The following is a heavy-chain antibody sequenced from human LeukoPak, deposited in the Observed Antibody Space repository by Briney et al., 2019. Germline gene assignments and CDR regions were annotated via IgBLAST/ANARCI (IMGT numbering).Heavy chain of an antibody. CDR1: GYTFTSYY. D-gene: IGHD2-15*01. J-gene: IGHJ5*02. CDR3: ARDKFQVVVAATRGFDP. CDR2: INPSGGST. Sequence: ASVNVSCKASGYTFTSYYMHWVRQAPGQGLEWMGIINPSGGSTSYAQKFQGRVTMTRDTSTSTVYMELSSLRSEDTAVYYCARDKFQVVVAATRGFDPWGQGTLVTVSS. V-gene: IGHV1-46*01.